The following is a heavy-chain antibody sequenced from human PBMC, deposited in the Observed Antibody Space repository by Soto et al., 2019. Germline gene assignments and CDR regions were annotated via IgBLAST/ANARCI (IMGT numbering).Heavy chain of an antibody. CDR1: GFSCSNYW. Sequence: EVQLVQSGAEVKKPGESLKISCKGSGFSCSNYWSGWVRQMPGKGLEWMGIIYPGDSDTRYSPSFQGQVTISADKSISTAYLQWNRLKASDTAMYYCARSMNSYYSMDVWGQGTTVTVSS. CDR3: ARSMNSYYSMDV. CDR2: IYPGDSDT. J-gene: IGHJ6*02. D-gene: IGHD3-10*01. V-gene: IGHV5-51*01.